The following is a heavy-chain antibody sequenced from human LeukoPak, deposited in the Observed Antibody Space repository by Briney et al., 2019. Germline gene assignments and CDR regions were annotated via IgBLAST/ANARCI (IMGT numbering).Heavy chain of an antibody. CDR2: ISGSSRYI. Sequence: GGSLRLSCAASGLTFSSYSMSWVRQAPGKGLEWLSSISGSSRYIYYADSVKGRFTISRDNAKNSLYLQKNSLRAEDTPVYYCASPAGTNNDALDIWRQGTMVTVSS. CDR3: ASPAGTNNDALDI. CDR1: GLTFSSYS. D-gene: IGHD6-13*01. J-gene: IGHJ3*02. V-gene: IGHV3-21*01.